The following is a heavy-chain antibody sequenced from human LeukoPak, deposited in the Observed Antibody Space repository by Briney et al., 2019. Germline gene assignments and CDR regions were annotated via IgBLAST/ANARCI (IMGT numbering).Heavy chain of an antibody. Sequence: ASVKVSCKASGGTFISYAISWVRQAPGQGLEWMGGIIPIFGTANYAQKFQGRVTITADESTSTAYMELSSLRSEDTAVYYCARGHITMVRGPLGYYYGMDVWGQGTTVTVSS. CDR3: ARGHITMVRGPLGYYYGMDV. D-gene: IGHD3-10*01. V-gene: IGHV1-69*01. CDR2: IIPIFGTA. CDR1: GGTFISYA. J-gene: IGHJ6*02.